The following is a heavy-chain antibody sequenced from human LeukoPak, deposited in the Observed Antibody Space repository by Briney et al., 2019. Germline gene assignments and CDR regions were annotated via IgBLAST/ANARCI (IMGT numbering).Heavy chain of an antibody. CDR2: IGTAGDT. J-gene: IGHJ4*02. D-gene: IGHD2-2*01. CDR1: GWTFSSYD. Sequence: PGGSLRLSCAASGWTFSSYDMHWVRHAPGKGLEWVSAIGTAGDTYYTGSVKGRFTISRENAQNSLYLQMNSLRAGDTAVYYCARGRGCGTTSCFHALIFDYRGQGTLVTVSS. CDR3: ARGRGCGTTSCFHALIFDY. V-gene: IGHV3-13*01.